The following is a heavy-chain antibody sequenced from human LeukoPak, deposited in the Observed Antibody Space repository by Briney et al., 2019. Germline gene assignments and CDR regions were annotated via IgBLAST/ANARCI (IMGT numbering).Heavy chain of an antibody. V-gene: IGHV1-2*02. CDR3: AREGGMRRVVPAAIKGAFDI. CDR1: GYTFTGYY. J-gene: IGHJ3*02. CDR2: INPNSGGT. D-gene: IGHD2-2*01. Sequence: GASVKVSCKASGYTFTGYYMHWVRQAPGQGLEWMGWINPNSGGTNYAQKFQGRVTMTRDTSISTAYMELSRLRSDDTAVYYCAREGGMRRVVPAAIKGAFDIWGQGTMVTASS.